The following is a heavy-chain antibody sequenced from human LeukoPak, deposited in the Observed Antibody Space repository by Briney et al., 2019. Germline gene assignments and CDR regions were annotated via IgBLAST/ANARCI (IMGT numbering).Heavy chain of an antibody. J-gene: IGHJ4*02. Sequence: GRSLRLSCAASGFTFSSYGMHWVRQAPGKGLEWVAVIWYDGSNKYYADSVKGRFTISRDNSKNTLYLQMNSLRAEDTAVYYCAKEAADFWSGYFDYWGQGTLVTVSS. CDR1: GFTFSSYG. D-gene: IGHD3-3*01. CDR3: AKEAADFWSGYFDY. CDR2: IWYDGSNK. V-gene: IGHV3-33*06.